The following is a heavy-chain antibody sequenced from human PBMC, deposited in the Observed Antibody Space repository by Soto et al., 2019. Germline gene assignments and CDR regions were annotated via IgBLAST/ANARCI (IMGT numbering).Heavy chain of an antibody. J-gene: IGHJ4*02. CDR3: ARGTGGSSSTLFDY. CDR2: ISGGDFRT. Sequence: VQLLESGGGLVQPGGSLRLSCAASGFTFSTFAMSWVRQAPGKGLEWVTTISGGDFRTYYADAVRGRFTISRDHSRNTLFLQMDSLRVEDTALYFCARGTGGSSSTLFDYWSQGTLVTVSS. D-gene: IGHD2-2*01. V-gene: IGHV3-23*01. CDR1: GFTFSTFA.